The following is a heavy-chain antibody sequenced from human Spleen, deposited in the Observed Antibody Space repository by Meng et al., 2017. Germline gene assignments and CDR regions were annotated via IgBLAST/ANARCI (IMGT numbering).Heavy chain of an antibody. CDR2: ISGGGDST. D-gene: IGHD6-19*01. V-gene: IGHV3-23*01. CDR3: AKVVVGSGWEKIDY. Sequence: GGSLRLSCAASGFTFNHYAMSWVRQAPGKGLEWVSTISGGGDSTYYIDSVKGRLTITRDNSKSTLFLQMNSLRAEDTAVFYCAKVVVGSGWEKIDYWGQGTLVTVSS. J-gene: IGHJ4*02. CDR1: GFTFNHYA.